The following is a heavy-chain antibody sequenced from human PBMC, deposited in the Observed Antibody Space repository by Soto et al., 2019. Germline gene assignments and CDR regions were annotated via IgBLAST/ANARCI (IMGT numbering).Heavy chain of an antibody. Sequence: EVQLVESGGGLVKPGGSLRLSCAASGFTFSNYSMNWVRQAPGKGLEWVSFISSSSSYIYYADSVKGRFTISRDNAKNSLYLQMNSLRAEDTAVYYCARNGGSHDAFDIWGQGTMVTVSS. J-gene: IGHJ3*02. CDR3: ARNGGSHDAFDI. CDR1: GFTFSNYS. D-gene: IGHD1-26*01. V-gene: IGHV3-21*01. CDR2: ISSSSSYI.